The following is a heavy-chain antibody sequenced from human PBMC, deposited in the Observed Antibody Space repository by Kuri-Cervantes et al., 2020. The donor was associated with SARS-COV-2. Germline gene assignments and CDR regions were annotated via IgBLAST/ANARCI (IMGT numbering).Heavy chain of an antibody. CDR2: ISSSSSYI. D-gene: IGHD3-10*01. CDR1: GFTFSSYS. Sequence: GESLKISCAASGFTFSSYSMNWVRQAPGKGLEWVSSISSSSSYIYYADSVKGRFTISRDNAKNSLYLQMNSLRAEDTAVYYCARGWGYYYGSGQFDYWGQGTLVTVSS. J-gene: IGHJ4*02. CDR3: ARGWGYYYGSGQFDY. V-gene: IGHV3-21*01.